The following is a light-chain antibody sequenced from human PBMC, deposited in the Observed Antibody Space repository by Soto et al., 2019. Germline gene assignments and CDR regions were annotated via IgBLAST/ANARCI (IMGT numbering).Light chain of an antibody. V-gene: IGKV3-15*01. CDR3: QQYGDSST. Sequence: EIVMTQSPSTLSVSPGERATLSCKASQNINGNLAWYQQKPGQAPRLLMFRTSTRATGFPARFSGSGSGTDFTLTISRLEPEDFAVYYCQQYGDSSTFGQGTKVDIK. J-gene: IGKJ1*01. CDR2: RTS. CDR1: QNINGN.